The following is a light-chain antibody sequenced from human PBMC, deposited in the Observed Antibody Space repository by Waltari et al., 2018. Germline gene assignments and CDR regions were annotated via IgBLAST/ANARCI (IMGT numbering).Light chain of an antibody. CDR1: QNISPW. CDR2: KTS. Sequence: DIQMTQSPSTLSAPVGDRVTITCRASQNISPWLAWHQQKPGKAPRLLIYKTSSLESGVPSRFSGGGSGTEFTLTISCLQPDDFATYYCQHYKTSFRTFGQGTRVEV. V-gene: IGKV1-5*03. J-gene: IGKJ1*01. CDR3: QHYKTSFRT.